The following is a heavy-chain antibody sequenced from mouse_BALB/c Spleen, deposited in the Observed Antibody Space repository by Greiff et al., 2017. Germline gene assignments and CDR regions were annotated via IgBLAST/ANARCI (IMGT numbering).Heavy chain of an antibody. V-gene: IGHV1-14*01. CDR2: INPYNDGT. CDR1: GYTFTSYV. J-gene: IGHJ1*01. CDR3: ARRGNDGYYWYFDV. Sequence: VQLKESGPELVKPGASVKMSCKASGYTFTSYVMHWVKQKPGQGLEWIGYINPYNDGTKYNEKFKGKATLTSDKSSSTAYMELSSLTSEDSAVYYCARRGNDGYYWYFDVWGAGTTVTVSS. D-gene: IGHD2-3*01.